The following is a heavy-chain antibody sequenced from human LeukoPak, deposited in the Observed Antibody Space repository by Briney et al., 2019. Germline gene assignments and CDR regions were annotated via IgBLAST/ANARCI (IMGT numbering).Heavy chain of an antibody. CDR3: KWPGEMDYLFYY. D-gene: IGHD3-16*01. CDR2: INPSGGST. V-gene: IGHV1-46*01. Sequence: ASVKVSCMPSLYSSTVNYMYSVSQAPGQGLEWMGIINPSGGSTSYAQKFQGRVTMTRDTSTSTVYMEQSSLRSQDTAVYYWKWPGEMDYLFYYWGQGTLVTVSS. J-gene: IGHJ4*02. CDR1: LYSSTVNY.